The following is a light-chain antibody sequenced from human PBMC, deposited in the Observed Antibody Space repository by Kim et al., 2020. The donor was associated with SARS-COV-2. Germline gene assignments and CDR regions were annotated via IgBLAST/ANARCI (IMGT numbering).Light chain of an antibody. Sequence: RQTATLTCTGNSNDVGYQGAAWLQQHQGHPPKLVSYRDNNRPSGISERFSASRSGNTASLTITGLQPEDEADYYCTAWDNSLSVWVIGGGTQLTVL. J-gene: IGLJ3*02. CDR2: RDN. CDR1: SNDVGYQG. V-gene: IGLV10-54*04. CDR3: TAWDNSLSVWV.